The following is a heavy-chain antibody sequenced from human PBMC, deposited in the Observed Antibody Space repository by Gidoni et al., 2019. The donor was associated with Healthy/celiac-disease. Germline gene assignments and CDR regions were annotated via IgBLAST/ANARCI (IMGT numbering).Heavy chain of an antibody. CDR2: ISYDGSNK. D-gene: IGHD3-22*01. Sequence: SSYAMHWVRQAPGKGLEWVAVISYDGSNKYYADSVKGRFTISRDNSKNTLYLQMNSLRAEDTAVYYCARGADYYDSSGYYSYFDYWGQGTLVTVSS. CDR3: ARGADYYDSSGYYSYFDY. CDR1: SSYA. V-gene: IGHV3-30*04. J-gene: IGHJ4*02.